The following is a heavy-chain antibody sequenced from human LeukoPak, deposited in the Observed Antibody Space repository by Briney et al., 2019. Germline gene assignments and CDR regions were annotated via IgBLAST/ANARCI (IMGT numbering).Heavy chain of an antibody. V-gene: IGHV4-59*12. CDR3: ARLRDLYNIFDY. J-gene: IGHJ4*02. Sequence: SETLSLTCTISGGSISNSYWSWIRQPPGKGLEWIGYIYYSGSTNYNPSLKSRVTISVDTSKNQFSLKLSSVTAADTAVYYCARLRDLYNIFDYWGQGTLVTVSS. CDR1: GGSISNSY. D-gene: IGHD2-2*02. CDR2: IYYSGST.